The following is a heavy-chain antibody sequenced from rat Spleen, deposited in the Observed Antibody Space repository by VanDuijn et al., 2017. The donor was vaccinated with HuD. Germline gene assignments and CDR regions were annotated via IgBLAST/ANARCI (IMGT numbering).Heavy chain of an antibody. J-gene: IGHJ3*01. D-gene: IGHD1-4*01. CDR1: GFTFSRYW. Sequence: EVQLVETGGGLVQPGKSLKLSCVASGFTFSRYWMYWVRQAPTKGLEWVTTISYDGSRTYYRDSVKGRFTISRDNAKSTLYLQMDSLRSEDTATYYCATQGYPTPFAYWGQGTLVTVSS. V-gene: IGHV5-29*01. CDR3: ATQGYPTPFAY. CDR2: ISYDGSRT.